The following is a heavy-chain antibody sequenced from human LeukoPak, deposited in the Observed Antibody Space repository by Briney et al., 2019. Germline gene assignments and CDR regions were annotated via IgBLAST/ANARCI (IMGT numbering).Heavy chain of an antibody. CDR1: GGSISSGDYY. J-gene: IGHJ4*02. D-gene: IGHD2-8*01. CDR3: ARAPSSDSWYYFDY. CDR2: IYYSGST. V-gene: IGHV4-30-4*02. Sequence: PSDTLPPTCTVSGGSISSGDYYGGWIRQPPGKGLEWSGYIYYSGSTYYNPSLKSRVTLSVGTSKYRFSLKLSSVTAADTAVYYCARAPSSDSWYYFDYWGQGTLVTVSS.